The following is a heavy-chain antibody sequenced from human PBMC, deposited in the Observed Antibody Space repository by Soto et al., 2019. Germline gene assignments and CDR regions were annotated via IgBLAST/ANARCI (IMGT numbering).Heavy chain of an antibody. D-gene: IGHD2-8*01. Sequence: QVQLVQSGAAVKKPGSSVKVSCQASGGSFATSAISWVRQAPGQGLDWMGGIVPIVGTAYYAQKFQGRVTISADESTRSVHMELSSLRSEDTALYYCAGEACSDGVCFNYFDYWGQGILVTVSS. CDR1: GGSFATSA. V-gene: IGHV1-69*12. CDR2: IVPIVGTA. J-gene: IGHJ4*02. CDR3: AGEACSDGVCFNYFDY.